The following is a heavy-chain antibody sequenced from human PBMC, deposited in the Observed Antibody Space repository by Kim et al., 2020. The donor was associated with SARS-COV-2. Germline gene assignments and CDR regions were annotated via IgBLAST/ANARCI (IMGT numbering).Heavy chain of an antibody. Sequence: SVKVSCKASGGTFSSYAISWVRQAPGQGLEWMGGIIPIFGTANYAQKFQGRVTITADESTSTAYMELSSLRSEDTAVYYCARGMYDYIWGSYHNAYFDYWGQGTLVTVSS. CDR1: GGTFSSYA. D-gene: IGHD3-16*02. CDR2: IIPIFGTA. CDR3: ARGMYDYIWGSYHNAYFDY. J-gene: IGHJ4*02. V-gene: IGHV1-69*13.